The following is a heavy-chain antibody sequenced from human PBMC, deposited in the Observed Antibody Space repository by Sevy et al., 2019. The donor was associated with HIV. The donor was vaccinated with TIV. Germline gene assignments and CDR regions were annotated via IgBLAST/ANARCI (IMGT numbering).Heavy chain of an antibody. D-gene: IGHD1-7*01. CDR1: GFSFSAYW. J-gene: IGHJ6*02. Sequence: GESLKISCKGSGFSFSAYWIAWVRQMPGKGLEWMGIIYPADSDTRYSPSFQGQVIISADKSISTAYLQWSSLKASDTAMYYCARHSAIVLELAASGGMDVWGQGTTVTVSS. CDR3: ARHSAIVLELAASGGMDV. V-gene: IGHV5-51*01. CDR2: IYPADSDT.